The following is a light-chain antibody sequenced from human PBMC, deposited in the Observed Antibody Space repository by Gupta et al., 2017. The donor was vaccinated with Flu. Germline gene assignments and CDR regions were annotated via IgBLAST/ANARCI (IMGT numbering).Light chain of an antibody. Sequence: IVLTQYPGTLSLSPGERATLSCSASQSVSSSYLAWYQQKPGQAPRLLIYGASSRATGIPDRFSGSGSGTDFTLTISRLEPEDCAVYYFQQYGSSPRYTFGQGTKLEIK. CDR3: QQYGSSPRYT. CDR1: QSVSSSY. J-gene: IGKJ2*01. CDR2: GAS. V-gene: IGKV3-20*01.